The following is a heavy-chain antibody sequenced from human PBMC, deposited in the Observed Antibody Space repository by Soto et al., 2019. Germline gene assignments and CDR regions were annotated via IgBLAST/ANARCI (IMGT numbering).Heavy chain of an antibody. CDR2: ISGSGGST. V-gene: IGHV3-23*01. Sequence: PGGSLRLSCAASGFTVSTKYMSWVRQAPGKGLEWVSVISGSGGSTYYADSVKGRFTISRDNSKNTLYLQMNSLRAEDTAVYYCANGNCGSGSLGCGYYCYMDVWGKRTTVTVSS. J-gene: IGHJ6*03. CDR1: GFTVSTKY. D-gene: IGHD3-10*01. CDR3: ANGNCGSGSLGCGYYCYMDV.